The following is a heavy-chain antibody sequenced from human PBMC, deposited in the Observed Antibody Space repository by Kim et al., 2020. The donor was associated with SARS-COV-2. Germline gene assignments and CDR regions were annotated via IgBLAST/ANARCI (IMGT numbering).Heavy chain of an antibody. D-gene: IGHD5-12*01. V-gene: IGHV4-31*03. CDR3: ARDGTVVATNGYQRLHNWFDP. CDR1: GYSISSGGYF. Sequence: SETLSLTCTVSGYSISSGGYFWNWIRQQPGKGLEWIGYIYYTGSTYYNPSLKSRIFMSVDTSKNQFSLKLSSVTAADTALYFCARDGTVVATNGYQRLHNWFDPWGQGTLVTVSS. CDR2: IYYTGST. J-gene: IGHJ5*02.